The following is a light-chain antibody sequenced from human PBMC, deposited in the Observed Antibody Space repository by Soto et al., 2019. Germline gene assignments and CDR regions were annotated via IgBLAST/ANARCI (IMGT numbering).Light chain of an antibody. CDR1: SSNIGAGYD. V-gene: IGLV1-40*01. CDR2: VNT. J-gene: IGLJ3*02. Sequence: QSVLTQPPSVSGAPGQRVTISCTGSSSNIGAGYDVHWYQQLPGTAPKLLIYVNTNRPSGVPDRFSVSKSGTSASLAITGLQAEDEADYYCQSYDNSLSGSEVFGGGTKLTVL. CDR3: QSYDNSLSGSEV.